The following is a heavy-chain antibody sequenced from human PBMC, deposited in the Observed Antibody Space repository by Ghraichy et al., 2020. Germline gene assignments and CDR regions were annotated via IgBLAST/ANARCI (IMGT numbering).Heavy chain of an antibody. V-gene: IGHV4-59*08. D-gene: IGHD1-26*01. CDR2: IYSSGST. CDR1: GGSISGYY. CDR3: ARHGVGAARD. J-gene: IGHJ4*02. Sequence: SETLSLTCTVSGGSISGYYWSWIRQPPGRGLGWIGYIYSSGSTNYNPSLKSRVTISGDTSKNQFSLKLSSVTAADTAVYYCARHGVGAARDWGQGTLVTVSS.